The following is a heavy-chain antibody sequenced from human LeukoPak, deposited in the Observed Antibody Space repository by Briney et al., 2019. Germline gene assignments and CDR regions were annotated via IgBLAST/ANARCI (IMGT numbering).Heavy chain of an antibody. Sequence: SETLSLTCAVSGGSISYNNWWTWVRQSQGKGLEWIGEIDHTGSTNYNPSLKSPVTLSVDKSKKQFSLSLSSVTAADTAVYYCARGAWRGKTFDYWGQGTLVSLS. D-gene: IGHD3-3*01. J-gene: IGHJ4*02. CDR3: ARGAWRGKTFDY. V-gene: IGHV4-4*02. CDR1: GGSISYNNW. CDR2: IDHTGST.